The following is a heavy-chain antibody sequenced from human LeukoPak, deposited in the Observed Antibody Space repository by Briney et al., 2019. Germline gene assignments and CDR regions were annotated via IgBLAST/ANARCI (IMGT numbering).Heavy chain of an antibody. D-gene: IGHD2-15*01. CDR2: ISAYNGNT. Sequence: VVSVQVSCKASGYTFTSYGISWVRQAPGQGLQWMGWISAYNGNTNYAQKLQGRVTMTTDTSTSTAYMEARSLRSDDTAVYYCARDRCSGGSCAFDYWGQGSLVTVSS. CDR1: GYTFTSYG. J-gene: IGHJ4*02. V-gene: IGHV1-18*01. CDR3: ARDRCSGGSCAFDY.